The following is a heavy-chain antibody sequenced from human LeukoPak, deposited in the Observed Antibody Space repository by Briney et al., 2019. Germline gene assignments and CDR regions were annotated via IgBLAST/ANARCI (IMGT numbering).Heavy chain of an antibody. D-gene: IGHD3-10*01. Sequence: ASVKVSCKASGGTFSSYAISWVRQAPGQGLEWMGGIIPIFGTANYAQKFQGRVTITADESTSTAYMELSSLRSEDTAVYYCARTPYYYGSGSLPTCWGQETLVTVSS. CDR2: IIPIFGTA. CDR1: GGTFSSYA. V-gene: IGHV1-69*13. J-gene: IGHJ4*02. CDR3: ARTPYYYGSGSLPTC.